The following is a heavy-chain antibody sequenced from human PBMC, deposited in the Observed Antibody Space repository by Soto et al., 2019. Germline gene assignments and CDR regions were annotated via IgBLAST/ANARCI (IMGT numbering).Heavy chain of an antibody. CDR2: ISYDGSNK. J-gene: IGHJ4*02. V-gene: IGHV3-30-3*01. D-gene: IGHD2-15*01. CDR1: GFTVSSNY. CDR3: AREQRSGYFDY. Sequence: GGSLRLSCAASGFTVSSNYMTWVRQAPGKGLEWVAVISYDGSNKYYADSVKGRFTISRDNSKNTLYLQMNSLRAEDTAVYYCAREQRSGYFDYWGQGTLVTVSS.